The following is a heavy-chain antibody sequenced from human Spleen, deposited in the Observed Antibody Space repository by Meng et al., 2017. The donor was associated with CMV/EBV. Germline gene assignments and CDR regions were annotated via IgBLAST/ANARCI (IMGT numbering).Heavy chain of an antibody. CDR2: INPSSGGT. Sequence: ASVKVSCKASGYTFTGYYMHWVRQAPGQGLEWMGWINPSSGGTNYAQKLQGRVAMTTDTSTTTAYMELSSLRSDDTAVYYCARDYWAYSSSPDAFDLWGQGTMVTVSS. CDR1: GYTFTGYY. V-gene: IGHV1-2*02. J-gene: IGHJ3*01. D-gene: IGHD6-13*01. CDR3: ARDYWAYSSSPDAFDL.